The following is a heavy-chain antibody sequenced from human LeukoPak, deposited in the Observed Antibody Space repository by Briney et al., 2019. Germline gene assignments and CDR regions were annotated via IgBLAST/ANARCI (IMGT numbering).Heavy chain of an antibody. Sequence: GGSPRLSCAASEFTVSSNYMTWVRQAPGKGLEWVSVIYSGGTTYYADSVKGRFTISRDNSMNTLYLQMNSLRAEDTAVYYCASPGGILAGYYKGLNYWGQGPLVTVSS. J-gene: IGHJ4*02. D-gene: IGHD3-9*01. V-gene: IGHV3-53*01. CDR2: IYSGGTT. CDR3: ASPGGILAGYYKGLNY. CDR1: EFTVSSNY.